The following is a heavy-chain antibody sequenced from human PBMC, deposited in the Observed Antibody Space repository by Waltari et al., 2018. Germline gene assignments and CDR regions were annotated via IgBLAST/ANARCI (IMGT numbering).Heavy chain of an antibody. J-gene: IGHJ1*01. CDR3: ARDPRAAVGGGAEYILH. D-gene: IGHD6-19*01. Sequence: EVQLVESGGGLIQPGGSLRLSCAASGFNVSSNYMIWVRQAPGKGLEYVSVMSGDSSTYYADSVKGRFTVSRDKSKNTLFLQMNSLRVEDTAVYFCARDPRAAVGGGAEYILHWGQGTLVTVSS. V-gene: IGHV3-53*01. CDR1: GFNVSSNY. CDR2: MSGDSST.